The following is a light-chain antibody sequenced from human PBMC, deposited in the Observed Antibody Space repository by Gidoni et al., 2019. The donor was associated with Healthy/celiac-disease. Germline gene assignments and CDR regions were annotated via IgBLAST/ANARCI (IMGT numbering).Light chain of an antibody. CDR3: QQRSNRHT. CDR1: QSVSSY. J-gene: IGKJ4*01. CDR2: DAS. V-gene: IGKV3-11*01. Sequence: EIVLTQSPATLSLSPGERATLSCRARQSVSSYLAWYQQKPGQAPRLLIYDASNRATGIPARFSGSGSGTDFTLTISSLEPEDFAVYYCQQRSNRHTFGGGTKVEIK.